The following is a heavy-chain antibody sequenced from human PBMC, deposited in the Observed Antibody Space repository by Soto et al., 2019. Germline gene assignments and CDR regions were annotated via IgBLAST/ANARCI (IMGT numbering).Heavy chain of an antibody. CDR3: ARLGFYYDSSAYDY. V-gene: IGHV4-38-2*01. D-gene: IGHD3-22*01. CDR1: GYSISSGYY. CDR2: IFRSGST. J-gene: IGHJ4*02. Sequence: PSETLSLTCAVSGYSISSGYYWGWIRQPPGKGLEWIGSIFRSGSTYYNPSLKSRVTISVDTSQNQFSLKLNSVTAADTAVYYCARLGFYYDSSAYDYWGLGTLVTV.